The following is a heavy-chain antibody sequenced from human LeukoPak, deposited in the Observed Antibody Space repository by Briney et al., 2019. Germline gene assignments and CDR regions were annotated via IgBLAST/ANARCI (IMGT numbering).Heavy chain of an antibody. J-gene: IGHJ4*02. CDR1: GDSITTPYY. Sequence: SETLSLTCTVSGDSITTPYYWGWIRQSPGKGLEGIGSIFHSGNTYYNPSLKSRLTISIDASKNQFSLRLNSVTAADTAGYYCARPGESSGYMWFYWGQGTLVTVSS. V-gene: IGHV4-38-2*02. CDR2: IFHSGNT. CDR3: ARPGESSGYMWFY. D-gene: IGHD3-22*01.